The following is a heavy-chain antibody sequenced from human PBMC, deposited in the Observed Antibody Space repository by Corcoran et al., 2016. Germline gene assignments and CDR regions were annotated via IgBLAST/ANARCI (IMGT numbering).Heavy chain of an antibody. CDR1: GFTFSSYW. Sequence: EVQLVESGGGLVQPGGSLRLSCAASGFTFSSYWMSWVRQAPGKGLEWVANIKQDGSEKYYVDSVKGRFTISRDTAKNSLYLQMNSLRAEDTAVYYCARDGPSVVAMDVWGQGTTVTVAS. CDR2: IKQDGSEK. J-gene: IGHJ6*02. V-gene: IGHV3-7*01. D-gene: IGHD2-15*01. CDR3: ARDGPSVVAMDV.